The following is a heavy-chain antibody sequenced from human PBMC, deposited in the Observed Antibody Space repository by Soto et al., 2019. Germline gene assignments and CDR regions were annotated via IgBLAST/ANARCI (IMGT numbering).Heavy chain of an antibody. CDR2: VYYSGTT. CDR1: GGSISSSY. CDR3: ARSVVHQWLVHDAFDI. J-gene: IGHJ3*02. D-gene: IGHD6-19*01. V-gene: IGHV4-59*01. Sequence: QVQLQESGPGLLKPSETLSLTCTVSGGSISSSYWSWIRQPPGKGLEWIAYVYYSGTTNYNPSLERRVTISLDTSTNQFSLGLTSVTAADTAVYYCARSVVHQWLVHDAFDIWGQGTLVTVSS.